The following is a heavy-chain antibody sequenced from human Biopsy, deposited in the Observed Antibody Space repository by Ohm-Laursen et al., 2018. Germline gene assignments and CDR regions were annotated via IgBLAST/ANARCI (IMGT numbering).Heavy chain of an antibody. CDR2: IYSSGST. V-gene: IGHV4-4*07. CDR3: ARWTPEYDSSRYYLDAFDI. J-gene: IGHJ3*02. D-gene: IGHD3-22*01. Sequence: GTLSLTCTASGGSLSSYYWSWIRQPAGKGLEWIGRIYSSGSTNYNPSLKSRVTLSMDTSKRQFSLKLSFVTAADTAVYYCARWTPEYDSSRYYLDAFDIWGQGTKVTVSS. CDR1: GGSLSSYY.